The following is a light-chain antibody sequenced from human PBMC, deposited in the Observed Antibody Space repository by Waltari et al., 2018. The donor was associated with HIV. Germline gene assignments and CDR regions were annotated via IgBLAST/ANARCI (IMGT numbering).Light chain of an antibody. CDR1: KIGGKS. J-gene: IGLJ3*02. CDR2: YDD. V-gene: IGLV3-21*04. Sequence: SYVVTQSPSVSVAPGKTATITCGGNKIGGKSVHWYQQTPGQAPVLVLYYDDERPSGIPERFSGSNSGNTATLAVSRVEAGDEADYYCQVWDDNTNHWVFGGGTRRTVL. CDR3: QVWDDNTNHWV.